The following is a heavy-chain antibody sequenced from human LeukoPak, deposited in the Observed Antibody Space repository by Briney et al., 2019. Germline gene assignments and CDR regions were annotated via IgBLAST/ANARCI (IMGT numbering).Heavy chain of an antibody. CDR1: GFTFSSYS. Sequence: SGGSLRLSCAASGFTFSSYSMNWVRQAPGKGLEWVSSISSSSGYIYYADSVKGRFTISRDNAKNSLYLQMNSLRAEDTALYYCARTHERTGSIFDYWGQGTLVTVSS. J-gene: IGHJ4*02. CDR2: ISSSSGYI. D-gene: IGHD3/OR15-3a*01. V-gene: IGHV3-21*01. CDR3: ARTHERTGSIFDY.